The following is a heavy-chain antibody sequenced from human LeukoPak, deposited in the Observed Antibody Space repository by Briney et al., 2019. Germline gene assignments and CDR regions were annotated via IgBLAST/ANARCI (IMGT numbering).Heavy chain of an antibody. CDR2: INTDGSTT. CDR3: ARVPYTYSSSTLGY. D-gene: IGHD6-6*01. V-gene: IGHV3-74*01. J-gene: IGHJ4*02. Sequence: GGSLRLSCATSGFTFTSYWMHWVRQAPGKGLVCVSRINTDGSTTDYADSVRGRFTISRDNAKNTLYLQMNSLRTEDTAVYYCARVPYTYSSSTLGYWGQGTLVTVSS. CDR1: GFTFTSYW.